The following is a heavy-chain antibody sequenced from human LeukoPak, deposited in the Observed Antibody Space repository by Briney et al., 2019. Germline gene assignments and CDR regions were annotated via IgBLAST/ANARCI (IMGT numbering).Heavy chain of an antibody. D-gene: IGHD3-10*01. CDR3: ARLPRQLLWFGELFYCDY. J-gene: IGHJ4*02. Sequence: GESLQISCQGSGYSFTSYWIGWVRQMPGKGLEWMGIIYPGDSDTRYSPSFQGQVTISADKSISTAYLQWSRLKASDTAMYYCARLPRQLLWFGELFYCDYWGQGTLVTVSS. CDR2: IYPGDSDT. CDR1: GYSFTSYW. V-gene: IGHV5-51*01.